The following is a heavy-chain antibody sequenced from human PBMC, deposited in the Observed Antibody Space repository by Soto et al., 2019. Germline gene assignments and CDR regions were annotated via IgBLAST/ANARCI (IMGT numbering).Heavy chain of an antibody. CDR2: ISPYTGNT. D-gene: IGHD3-16*02. CDR1: GYIFVNYG. V-gene: IGHV1-18*01. Sequence: QVQLEQSGDEVKKPGASVKVSCKASGYIFVNYGIAWVRQAPGQGLEWLGWISPYTGNTYYATKVQGRLTLTTDPSKRSPVMDLGSQTCADTGRYYCATVDLYVTPSPNDSCGQGTTVTV. CDR3: ATVDLYVTPSPNDS. J-gene: IGHJ6*02.